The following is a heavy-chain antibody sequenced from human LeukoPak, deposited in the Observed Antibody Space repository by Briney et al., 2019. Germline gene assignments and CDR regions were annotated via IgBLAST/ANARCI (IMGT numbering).Heavy chain of an antibody. CDR1: GGSFSGYY. Sequence: SETLSLTCAVYGGSFSGYYWTWIRQSPGRGLEWIGEVHNSGSATYNPSLKSRVTISVDTSINQFSLKMNSVTAADTAVYYCARGQWFRAFWSRGTPVTVSS. CDR2: VHNSGSA. J-gene: IGHJ4*02. CDR3: ARGQWFRAF. D-gene: IGHD3-10*01. V-gene: IGHV4-34*01.